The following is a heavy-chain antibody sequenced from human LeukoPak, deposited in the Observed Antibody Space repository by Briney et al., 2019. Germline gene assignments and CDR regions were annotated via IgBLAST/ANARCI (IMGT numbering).Heavy chain of an antibody. CDR3: ARGGSCYSLPRGGVFDY. CDR1: GGSISSGSYY. D-gene: IGHD2-15*01. Sequence: DPSQTLSLTCTVSGGSISSGSYYWSWIRQPAGKGLEWIGRIYTSGSTNYNPSLKSRVTISVDTSKNQFSLKLSSVTAADTAVYYCARGGSCYSLPRGGVFDYWGQGTLVTVSS. V-gene: IGHV4-61*02. CDR2: IYTSGST. J-gene: IGHJ4*02.